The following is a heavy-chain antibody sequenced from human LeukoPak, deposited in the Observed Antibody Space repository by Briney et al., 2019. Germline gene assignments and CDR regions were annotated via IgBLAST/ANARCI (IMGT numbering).Heavy chain of an antibody. J-gene: IGHJ4*02. CDR1: GGSFSGYY. Sequence: SETLSLTCAVYGGSFSGYYWSWIRQPPGKGLEWIGEINHSGSTNYNPSLKSRVTISVDTSKNQFSLKLSSVTAADTAVYYCARGEGYSDGYFFYWGQGTLVTVSS. V-gene: IGHV4-34*01. CDR2: INHSGST. D-gene: IGHD5-18*01. CDR3: ARGEGYSDGYFFY.